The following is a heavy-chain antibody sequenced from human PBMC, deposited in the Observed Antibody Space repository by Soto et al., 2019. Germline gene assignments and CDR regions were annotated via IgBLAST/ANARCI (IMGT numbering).Heavy chain of an antibody. CDR3: ASLVVPAGYYYYYGMDV. V-gene: IGHV1-69*02. J-gene: IGHJ6*02. D-gene: IGHD2-15*01. CDR1: GGTFSSYT. Sequence: QVQLVQSGAEVKKPGSSVKVSCKASGGTFSSYTISWVRQAPGQGLEWIGRIIPILGIANYAQKFQGRVTITADKSTSTAYMELSSLRSEDTAVYYCASLVVPAGYYYYYGMDVWGQGTTVTVSS. CDR2: IIPILGIA.